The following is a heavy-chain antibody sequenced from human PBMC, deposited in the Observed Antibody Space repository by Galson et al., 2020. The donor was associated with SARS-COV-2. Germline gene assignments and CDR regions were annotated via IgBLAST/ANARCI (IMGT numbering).Heavy chain of an antibody. CDR1: GASISSYY. J-gene: IGHJ4*02. CDR2: IYYSGST. CDR3: ARVNTIFGVLIPFFDY. D-gene: IGHD3-3*01. V-gene: IGHV4-59*01. Sequence: SQTLSLTCSVSGASISSYYWSWIRQPPGKGLEWIGYIYYSGSTYYTPSLKSRVTISLSTSENRFSLKLSSLTAADTAVYFCARVNTIFGVLIPFFDYWGQGTLVTVSS.